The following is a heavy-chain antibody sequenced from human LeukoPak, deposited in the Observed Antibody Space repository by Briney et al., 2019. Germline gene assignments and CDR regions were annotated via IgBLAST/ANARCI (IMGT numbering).Heavy chain of an antibody. CDR2: ISYDGSNK. D-gene: IGHD2-15*01. CDR1: GFTLSSYG. J-gene: IGHJ6*02. Sequence: GGSLRLCCAASGFTLSSYGMHWVRQAPGKGLEWVAFISYDGSNKFYADSVKGRFTISRDNSNNTLYLQMNSLRAKDTAVYYCVKSSGEAYYYGMDVWGQGTTVTVSS. CDR3: VKSSGEAYYYGMDV. V-gene: IGHV3-30*18.